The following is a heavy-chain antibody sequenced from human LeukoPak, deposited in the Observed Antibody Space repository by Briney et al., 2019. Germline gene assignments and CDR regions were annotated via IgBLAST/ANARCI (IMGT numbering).Heavy chain of an antibody. V-gene: IGHV1-46*01. J-gene: IGHJ5*02. CDR1: GYTFTSYY. Sequence: ASVKVSCKASGYTFTSYYMHWVRQAPGQGLEWMGIINPSGGSTSYAQKFQGRVTMTRDMSTSTVYMELSSPRSEDTAVYYCASSPRRGNWFDPWRQGTMVTVSS. CDR3: ASSPRRGNWFDP. CDR2: INPSGGST.